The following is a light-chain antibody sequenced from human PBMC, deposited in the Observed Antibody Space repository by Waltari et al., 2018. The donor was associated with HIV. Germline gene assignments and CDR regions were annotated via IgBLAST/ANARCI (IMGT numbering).Light chain of an antibody. Sequence: EIVLTQSPGTMSLSPGERVTLSCNASQSVTNNHLAWYQHKFGQSPRLLIYGASKRAPGIPDRFSGGGSGADFTLSIIRLEPEDFAVYYCQQYGGSPSYSFGRGTRLEIK. J-gene: IGKJ2*03. V-gene: IGKV3-20*01. CDR3: QQYGGSPSYS. CDR2: GAS. CDR1: QSVTNNH.